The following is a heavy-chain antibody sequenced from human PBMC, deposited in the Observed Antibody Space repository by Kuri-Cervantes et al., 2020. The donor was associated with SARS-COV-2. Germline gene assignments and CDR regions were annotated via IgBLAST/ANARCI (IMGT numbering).Heavy chain of an antibody. CDR1: GGSISSSSYY. J-gene: IGHJ4*02. D-gene: IGHD2-2*01. V-gene: IGHV4-39*01. CDR3: VRHENAIDY. CDR2: IYYDGTT. Sequence: ESLKISCTVSGGSISSSSYYWGWIRQPPGKDLEWIGSIYYDGTTYYKPSLESRVAISIDTSKSQFSLRLTSMTAADTAVYYCVRHENAIDYWGQGSLVTVSS.